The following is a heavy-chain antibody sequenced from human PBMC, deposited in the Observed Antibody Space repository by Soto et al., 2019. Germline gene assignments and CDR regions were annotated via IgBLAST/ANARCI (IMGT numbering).Heavy chain of an antibody. CDR3: ARLGWHSSGLDY. V-gene: IGHV4-39*01. CDR2: IYYSGST. J-gene: IGHJ4*02. CDR1: GGSISSSSYY. D-gene: IGHD6-19*01. Sequence: QLQLQESGPGLVKPSATLSLTCTVSGGSISSSSYYWGWIRQPPGKGLEWIGSIYYSGSTYYNPSLKSRVTISVDTSKNQFSLKLSSVTAADTAVYYCARLGWHSSGLDYCGQGTLVTVSS.